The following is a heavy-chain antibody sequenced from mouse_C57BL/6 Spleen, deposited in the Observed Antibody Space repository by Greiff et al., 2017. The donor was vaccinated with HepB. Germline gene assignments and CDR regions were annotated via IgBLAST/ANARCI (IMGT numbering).Heavy chain of an antibody. D-gene: IGHD2-4*01. Sequence: EVQRVESGEGLVKPGGSLKLSCAASGFTFSSYAMSWVRQTPEKRLEWVAYISSGGDYIYYADTVKGRFTISRDNARNTLYLQMSSLKSEDTAMYYCTRMDDYDVGAYWGQGTLVTVSA. J-gene: IGHJ3*01. V-gene: IGHV5-9-1*02. CDR1: GFTFSSYA. CDR3: TRMDDYDVGAY. CDR2: ISSGGDYI.